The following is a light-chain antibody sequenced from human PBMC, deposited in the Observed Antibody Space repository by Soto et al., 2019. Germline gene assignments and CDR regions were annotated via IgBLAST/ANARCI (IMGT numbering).Light chain of an antibody. V-gene: IGLV2-23*02. CDR3: SSFAGSDTYWV. Sequence: QSVLTQPASVSGSPGQAITISCTGTSTDVGSYNLVSWYQQHPGRAPKLIICEVSERPSGISNRFSGSKSGNTASLTISGLQPEDEADYYCSSFAGSDTYWVFGGGTKLTVL. CDR1: STDVGSYNL. J-gene: IGLJ3*02. CDR2: EVS.